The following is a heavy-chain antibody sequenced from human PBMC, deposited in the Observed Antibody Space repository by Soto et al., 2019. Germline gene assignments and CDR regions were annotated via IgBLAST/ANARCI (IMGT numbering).Heavy chain of an antibody. V-gene: IGHV4-39*01. Sequence: PXETLSITCTDSGGSISNSSYYWDWIRQPPGKGLEWIGTIYYRGTTYYNPSLESRVTMSVDTSKNQFSLKLSYVTAPDTAVYYCARTLKGSWVFDGFDFWGQGTMVTVSS. CDR1: GGSISNSSYY. J-gene: IGHJ3*01. D-gene: IGHD2-15*01. CDR3: ARTLKGSWVFDGFDF. CDR2: IYYRGTT.